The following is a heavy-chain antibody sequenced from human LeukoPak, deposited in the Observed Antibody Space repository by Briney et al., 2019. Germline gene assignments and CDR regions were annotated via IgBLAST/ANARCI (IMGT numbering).Heavy chain of an antibody. CDR3: ARHFSVDSTSSHFDY. CDR2: IYPGESQI. J-gene: IGHJ4*02. CDR1: GYSFTTYW. D-gene: IGHD2-2*01. V-gene: IGHV5-51*01. Sequence: GESLKISCKASGYSFTTYWIGWVRQLPGKGLEWMGFIYPGESQIRYSPSFQGQVTISADKSISTAYLQWSSLKASDTATYYCARHFSVDSTSSHFDYWGQGTWVTVSS.